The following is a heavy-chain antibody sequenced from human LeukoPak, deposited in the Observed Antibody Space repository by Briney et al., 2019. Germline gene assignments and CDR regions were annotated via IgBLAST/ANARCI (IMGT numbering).Heavy chain of an antibody. D-gene: IGHD4-17*01. J-gene: IGHJ4*02. V-gene: IGHV1-46*01. CDR1: GYXFTSYY. CDR3: ARESTTVTTHFDY. Sequence: ASVKVSCKASGYXFTSYYIHWVRQAPGQGLEWMGIINPSGGSTSYAQKFQGRVTMTRETSTSTVYMELSSLRSEDTAVYYCARESTTVTTHFDYWGQGTLVTVSS. CDR2: INPSGGST.